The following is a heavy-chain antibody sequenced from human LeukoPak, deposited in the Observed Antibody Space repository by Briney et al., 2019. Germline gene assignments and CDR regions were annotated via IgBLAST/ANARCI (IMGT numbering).Heavy chain of an antibody. D-gene: IGHD6-13*01. CDR2: IYNSGST. V-gene: IGHV4-61*02. CDR1: GGSISSGYYY. CDR3: ARVETEGSSWYGVYYFDY. J-gene: IGHJ4*02. Sequence: RPSETLSLTCTVSGGSISSGYYYWSWIRQPAGKGLEWIGRIYNSGSTNYNPSLKSRVTISVDTSKNQFSLSSVTAADTAVYYCARVETEGSSWYGVYYFDYWGQGTQVTVSS.